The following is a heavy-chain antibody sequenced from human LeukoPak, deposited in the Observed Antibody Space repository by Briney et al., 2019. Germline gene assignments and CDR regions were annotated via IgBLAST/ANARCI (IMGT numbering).Heavy chain of an antibody. D-gene: IGHD3-10*01. J-gene: IGHJ4*02. CDR2: ISYDGSNK. V-gene: IGHV3-30-3*01. CDR3: ARVSTMVRGVIDY. CDR1: GFTFSSYA. Sequence: PGRSLRLSCAASGFTFSSYAMHWVRQAPGKGLEWVAVISYDGSNKYYADSVKGRFTISRDNSKNTLYLQMNSLRAEDTAVYYCARVSTMVRGVIDYWGQGTLVTVSS.